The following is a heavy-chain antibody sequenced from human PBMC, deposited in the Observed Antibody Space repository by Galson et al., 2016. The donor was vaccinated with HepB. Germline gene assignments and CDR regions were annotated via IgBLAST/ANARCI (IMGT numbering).Heavy chain of an antibody. J-gene: IGHJ6*02. CDR3: ARDRWYFYGSGGGYGMDV. D-gene: IGHD3-10*01. CDR2: INPSGGST. Sequence: SVKVSCKASGYTFTSYYMHWVRQAPGQGLEWMGIINPSGGSTSYAQKFQGRVTMTRDTSTSTVYMELSRLRSEDTAVYYCARDRWYFYGSGGGYGMDVWGQGSTVTVSS. V-gene: IGHV1-46*01. CDR1: GYTFTSYY.